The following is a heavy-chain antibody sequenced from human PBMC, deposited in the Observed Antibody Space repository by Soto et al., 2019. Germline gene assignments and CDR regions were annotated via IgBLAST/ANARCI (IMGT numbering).Heavy chain of an antibody. CDR1: GGPITSDNW. J-gene: IGHJ3*02. V-gene: IGHV4-4*02. D-gene: IGHD2-15*01. CDR2: VNHIGAS. CDR3: TKDYIGADAVDI. Sequence: PSEILSLTCAVSGGPITSDNWYNWVRQTPGKGLEWIGEVNHIGASNYSPSLKSRVTISLDKSKNQFSLSMTSVTAADTAMYYCTKDYIGADAVDIWGQGAMVTVSS.